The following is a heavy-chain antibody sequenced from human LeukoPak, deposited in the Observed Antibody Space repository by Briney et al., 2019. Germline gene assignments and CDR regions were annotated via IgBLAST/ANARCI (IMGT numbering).Heavy chain of an antibody. CDR3: ARTPRGLPSFNWFDP. CDR2: ISPYNGNT. D-gene: IGHD3-10*01. CDR1: GYTFTSYG. Sequence: ASVKVSFKASGYTFTSYGINWVRQAPGQGLEWVGWISPYNGNTNSARKLQSRVTMTTDTSTTTAYMELRSMRSDDTAVYYCARTPRGLPSFNWFDPWGQGTLVTVSS. J-gene: IGHJ5*01. V-gene: IGHV1-18*01.